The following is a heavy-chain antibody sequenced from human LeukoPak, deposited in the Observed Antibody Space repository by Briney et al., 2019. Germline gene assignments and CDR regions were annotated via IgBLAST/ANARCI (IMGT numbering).Heavy chain of an antibody. CDR3: ARHGVVGTKRKYLFDY. CDR2: IYYSGST. V-gene: IGHV4-59*08. Sequence: PSETLSLTCTVSGGSISSYYWSWIRQPPGKGLDWIGYIYYSGSTNYNPSLKSRVTISVDVSKNQFSLKLSSVTATDTAVYYCARHGVVGTKRKYLFDYWGQGTLVTVSS. J-gene: IGHJ4*02. D-gene: IGHD1-26*01. CDR1: GGSISSYY.